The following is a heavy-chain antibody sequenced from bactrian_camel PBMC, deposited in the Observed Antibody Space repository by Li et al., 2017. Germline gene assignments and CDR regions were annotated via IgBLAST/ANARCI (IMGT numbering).Heavy chain of an antibody. CDR3: AARLLGSKYGPWNRSGSCQGQSEHNY. D-gene: IGHD1*01. J-gene: IGHJ4*01. Sequence: HVQLVESGGGSVQAGGSLRLPCTYTRRPNYVTRFRQGPGNGREGVAAIDSDGTADYADSVKGRFTISKDTAKNTLYLQMNSVKPEDTAVYYCAARLLGSKYGPWNRSGSCQGQSEHNYWGQGTQVTVS. CDR1: YTRRPNY. CDR2: IDSDGTA. V-gene: IGHV3S33*01.